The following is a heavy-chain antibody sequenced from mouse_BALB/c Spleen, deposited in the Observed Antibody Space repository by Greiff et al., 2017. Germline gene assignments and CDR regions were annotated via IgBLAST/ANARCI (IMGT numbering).Heavy chain of an antibody. CDR2: IDPANGNT. V-gene: IGHV14-3*02. CDR3: ARLIGSSYDYYAMDY. CDR1: GFNIKDTY. Sequence: EVKLQESGAELVKPGASVKLSCTASGFNIKDTYMHWVKQRPEQGLEWIGRIDPANGNTKYDPKFQGKATITADTSSNTAYLQLSSLTSEDTAVYYCARLIGSSYDYYAMDYWGQGTSVTVSS. J-gene: IGHJ4*01. D-gene: IGHD1-1*01.